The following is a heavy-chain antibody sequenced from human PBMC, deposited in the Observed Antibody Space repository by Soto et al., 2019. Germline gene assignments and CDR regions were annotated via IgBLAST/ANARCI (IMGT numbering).Heavy chain of an antibody. D-gene: IGHD1-26*01. V-gene: IGHV3-21*01. CDR1: GFTFSSYS. J-gene: IGHJ3*02. CDR3: AREGGSIVGTTSAFDI. CDR2: ISSSSSYI. Sequence: EVQLVESGGGLVKPGGSLRLSCAASGFTFSSYSMNWVRQAPGKGLEWVSSISSSSSYIYYADLVKGRFTISRDNAKNSLYLQMNSLRAEDTAVYYCAREGGSIVGTTSAFDIWGQGTMVTVSS.